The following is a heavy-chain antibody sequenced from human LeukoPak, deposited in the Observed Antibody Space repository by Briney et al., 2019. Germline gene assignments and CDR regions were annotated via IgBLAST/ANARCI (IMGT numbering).Heavy chain of an antibody. CDR1: GYTFTGYY. D-gene: IGHD2-2*01. Sequence: ASVKVSCKASGYTFTGYYMHWVRQAPGQGLEWMGWINPDSGGTNYAQKFQGRVTVTRDASISTAYMELSRLRSDDTAVYYCARDHCSSANRYEYHYYGMDVWGQGTTVTVSS. CDR3: ARDHCSSANRYEYHYYGMDV. V-gene: IGHV1-2*02. J-gene: IGHJ6*02. CDR2: INPDSGGT.